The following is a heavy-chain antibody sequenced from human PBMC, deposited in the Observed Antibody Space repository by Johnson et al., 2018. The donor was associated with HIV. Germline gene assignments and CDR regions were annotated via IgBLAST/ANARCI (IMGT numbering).Heavy chain of an antibody. CDR3: AKAPLSGYEDAFDI. D-gene: IGHD3-22*01. CDR2: IDWNGGSS. Sequence: VQLVESGGGLVKPGGSLRLSCAASGFTFSNVWMSWVRQAPGKGLEWVSGIDWNGGSSGYADSVKGRFTISRDNSKNTLYLQMNSLRAEDTAVYYCAKAPLSGYEDAFDIWGQGTMVTVSS. J-gene: IGHJ3*02. V-gene: IGHV3-23*04. CDR1: GFTFSNVW.